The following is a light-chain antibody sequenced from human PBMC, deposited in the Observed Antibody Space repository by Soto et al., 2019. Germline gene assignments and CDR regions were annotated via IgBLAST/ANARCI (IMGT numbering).Light chain of an antibody. V-gene: IGKV3-20*01. CDR3: QKYGSTRWA. CDR2: GDS. J-gene: IGKJ1*01. CDR1: QSISSW. Sequence: TKFPSTLSASLGDSITITWRASQSISSWLAWYQQNTGQPPRIVIHGDSSRASGIPDRLSGSGSGTDLNLTISRLEPEDFAVYYCQKYGSTRWACGQGTKVEIK.